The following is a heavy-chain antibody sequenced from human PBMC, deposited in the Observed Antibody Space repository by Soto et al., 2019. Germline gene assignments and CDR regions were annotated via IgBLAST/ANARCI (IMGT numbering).Heavy chain of an antibody. V-gene: IGHV1-69*06. Sequence: QVQLVQSGAELRRPGSSVKVSCTASGGTFSTYDISWVRQAPGQGLEWMGGIIPAFDATKFAQKFQGRLTITADKSTGTVYMELSSLSSEDPAVYYCARDRSSSWYNGTFYFDSWGQGTLVTVSS. J-gene: IGHJ4*02. CDR1: GGTFSTYD. D-gene: IGHD2-2*01. CDR3: ARDRSSSWYNGTFYFDS. CDR2: IIPAFDAT.